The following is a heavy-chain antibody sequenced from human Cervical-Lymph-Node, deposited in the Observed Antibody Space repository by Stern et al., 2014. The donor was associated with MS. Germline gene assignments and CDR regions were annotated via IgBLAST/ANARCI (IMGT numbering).Heavy chain of an antibody. CDR2: IEVVGKT. V-gene: IGHV3-66*01. J-gene: IGHJ5*01. Sequence: EVQLVESGGTLVQPGGSLRLSCEVAGFSVTTAYMTWVRQAPGKGLEWVSLIEVVGKTHYSDSVKGRFSISRVTSKNAVSLEMNNLRVDDTAVYFCARELAARRLDSWGQGTLVLVSS. D-gene: IGHD6-6*01. CDR3: ARELAARRLDS. CDR1: GFSVTTAY.